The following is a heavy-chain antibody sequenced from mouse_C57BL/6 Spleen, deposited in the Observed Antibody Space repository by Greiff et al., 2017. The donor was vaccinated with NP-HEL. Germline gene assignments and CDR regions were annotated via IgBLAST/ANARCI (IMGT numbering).Heavy chain of an antibody. CDR1: FSPFPLSF. V-gene: IGHV1-64*01. J-gene: IGHJ1*03. D-gene: IGHD1-1*01. CDR2: IDTNHFIT. CDR3: ARGITTVVANWYFDV. Sequence: LQQPGAELVPPVSSSPSPFPSSFSPFPLSFLPFFPPLPFPVLSFILIIDTNHFITNYNYNVNNNATLTVDKSSSTAYMQLSSLTSEDSAVYYCARGITTVVANWYFDVWGTGTTVTVSS.